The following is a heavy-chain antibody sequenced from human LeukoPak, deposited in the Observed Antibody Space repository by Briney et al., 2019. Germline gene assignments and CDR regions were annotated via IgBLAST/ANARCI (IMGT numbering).Heavy chain of an antibody. CDR2: ISTYNGHT. CDR1: GYTFTSYG. D-gene: IGHD6-13*01. Sequence: ASVKVSRKASGYTFTSYGISWVRQAPGQGLEWMGWISTYNGHTNYAQKLQGRVTMTTDTSTSTAYMELRSLRSDDTAVYYCARDQQQHLMFDPWGQGTLVTVSS. J-gene: IGHJ5*02. CDR3: ARDQQQHLMFDP. V-gene: IGHV1-18*01.